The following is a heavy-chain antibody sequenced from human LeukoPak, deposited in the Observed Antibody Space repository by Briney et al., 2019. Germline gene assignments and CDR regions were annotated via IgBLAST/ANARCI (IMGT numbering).Heavy chain of an antibody. Sequence: GGSLRLSCAASGFIFSDYFMNWIRQAPGKGLEWVAYISTSSGYTNYADSVKGRFTISRDNAKSSLYLQMHSLRAEDTAVYYCARAGYSTGWPIDYWGQGTLVTVSS. CDR3: ARAGYSTGWPIDY. D-gene: IGHD6-25*01. CDR2: ISTSSGYT. J-gene: IGHJ4*02. CDR1: GFIFSDYF. V-gene: IGHV3-11*06.